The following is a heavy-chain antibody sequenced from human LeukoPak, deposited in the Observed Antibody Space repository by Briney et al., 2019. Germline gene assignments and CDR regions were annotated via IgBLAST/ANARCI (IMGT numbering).Heavy chain of an antibody. J-gene: IGHJ3*02. CDR3: ATRWGYYDGFGAFDI. V-gene: IGHV4-61*02. CDR2: IYTSGST. CDR1: GGSISSGSYY. Sequence: PSETLSLTCTVSGGSISSGSYYWSWIRQPAGKGLEWIGRIYTSGSTNYNPSLKSRVTISVDTSKNQFSLKLSSVTAADTAVYYCATRWGYYDGFGAFDIWGQGTMVTVSS. D-gene: IGHD3-22*01.